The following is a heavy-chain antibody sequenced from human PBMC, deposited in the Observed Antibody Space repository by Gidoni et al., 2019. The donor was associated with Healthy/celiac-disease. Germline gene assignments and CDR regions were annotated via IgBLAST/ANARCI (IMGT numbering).Heavy chain of an antibody. CDR2: ISSSSSYI. CDR1: GFTFSSYS. V-gene: IGHV3-21*01. Sequence: EVQLVESGGGLVKPGGSLRLSCAASGFTFSSYSMNWVRQAPGKGLEWVSSISSSSSYIYYADSVKGRFTISRDNAKNSLYLQMNSLRAEDTAVYYCARGTIAAAGTPGDFDYWGQGTLVTVSS. CDR3: ARGTIAAAGTPGDFDY. D-gene: IGHD6-13*01. J-gene: IGHJ4*02.